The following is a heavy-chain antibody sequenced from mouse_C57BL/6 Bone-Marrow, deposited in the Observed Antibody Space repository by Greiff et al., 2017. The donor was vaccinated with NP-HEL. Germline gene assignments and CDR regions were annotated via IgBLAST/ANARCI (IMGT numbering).Heavy chain of an antibody. CDR3: ARPPYYGSPWFAY. CDR1: GYTFTSYG. D-gene: IGHD1-1*01. V-gene: IGHV1-81*01. J-gene: IGHJ3*01. Sequence: VQLQQSGAELARPGASVKLSCKASGYTFTSYGISWVKQRTGQGLEWIGEIYPRSGNTYYNEKFKGKATLTADKSSSTAYMELRSLTSEDSAVYFCARPPYYGSPWFAYWGQGTLVTVSA. CDR2: IYPRSGNT.